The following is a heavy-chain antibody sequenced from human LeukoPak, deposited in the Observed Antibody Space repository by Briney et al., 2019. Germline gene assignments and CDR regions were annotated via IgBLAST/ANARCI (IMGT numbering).Heavy chain of an antibody. Sequence: SETLSLTCSVNGGSFSGYSYSWIRQPPGKGLEWIGEINHTGSIRYNPSLKSPVTISVDTSKKHFSLEMSSVTAADTAVYYCARGEVRTAKTYTWSSRPYYSYSYMDVWGKGTTVTVSS. V-gene: IGHV4-34*01. CDR3: ARGEVRTAKTYTWSSRPYYSYSYMDV. CDR2: INHTGSI. J-gene: IGHJ6*03. CDR1: GGSFSGYS. D-gene: IGHD3-3*01.